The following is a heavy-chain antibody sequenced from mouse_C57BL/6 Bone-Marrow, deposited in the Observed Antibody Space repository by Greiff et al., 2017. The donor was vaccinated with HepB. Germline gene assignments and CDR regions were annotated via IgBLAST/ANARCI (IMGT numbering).Heavy chain of an antibody. CDR1: GYTFTSYW. D-gene: IGHD1-1*01. CDR2: IHPNSGST. V-gene: IGHV1-64*01. CDR3: ARGGVYYYGSSSYYAMDY. J-gene: IGHJ4*01. Sequence: QVQLQQPGAELVKPGASVKLSCKASGYTFTSYWMHWVKQRPGQGLEWIGMIHPNSGSTNYNEKFKSKATLTVDKSSSTAYMQLSSLTSEDSAVYYCARGGVYYYGSSSYYAMDYWGQGTSVTVSS.